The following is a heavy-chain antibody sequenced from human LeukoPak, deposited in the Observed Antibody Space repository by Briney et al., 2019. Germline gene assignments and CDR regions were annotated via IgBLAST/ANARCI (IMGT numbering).Heavy chain of an antibody. J-gene: IGHJ5*02. D-gene: IGHD2-15*01. V-gene: IGHV4-39*01. CDR2: FYYSGST. CDR3: ARSTPMSIAVVADTLWGWFDP. Sequence: SETLSLTCTVSGDSLSSTYYYWGWIRQPPGKGLEWIGTFYYSGSTYYNPSLKSRVTISVDTSKNQFSLRLNPVTAADTAVYFCARSTPMSIAVVADTLWGWFDPWGQGTLVTVSS. CDR1: GDSLSSTYYY.